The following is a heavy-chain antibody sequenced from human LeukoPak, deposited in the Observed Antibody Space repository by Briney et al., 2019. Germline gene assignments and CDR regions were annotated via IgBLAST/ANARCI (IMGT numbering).Heavy chain of an antibody. Sequence: ASVKVSCKASEYTFTSYDINWVREAAGQGLEWMGWMNPSTGRTGCAQKFQGRVTMTRNTSISTAYMELSSLRSEDTAVYYCARGTSKSTTIDYWGQGTLVTVSS. CDR3: ARGTSKSTTIDY. J-gene: IGHJ4*02. V-gene: IGHV1-8*02. CDR1: EYTFTSYD. D-gene: IGHD2-2*01. CDR2: MNPSTGRT.